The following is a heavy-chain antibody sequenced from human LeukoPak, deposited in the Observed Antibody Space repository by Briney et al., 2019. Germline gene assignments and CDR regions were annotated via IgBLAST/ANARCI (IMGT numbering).Heavy chain of an antibody. J-gene: IGHJ6*02. D-gene: IGHD4-11*01. CDR2: IIPIFGTA. CDR3: ARKTHSRPEGNYYYYGMDV. V-gene: IGHV1-69*13. CDR1: GGTFSSYA. Sequence: EASVKVSCKASGGTFSSYAISWVRQAPGQGLEWMGGIIPIFGTANYAQKFQGRVTITADESTSTAYMELSSLRSEDTAVYYCARKTHSRPEGNYYYYGMDVWGQGTTVTVSS.